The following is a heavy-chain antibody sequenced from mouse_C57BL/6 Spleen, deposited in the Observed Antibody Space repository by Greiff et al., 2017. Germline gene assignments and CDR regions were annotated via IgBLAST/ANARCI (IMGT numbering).Heavy chain of an antibody. CDR2: IDPETGGT. J-gene: IGHJ4*01. CDR3: TPLRPRGYYAMDY. D-gene: IGHD3-2*02. V-gene: IGHV1-15*01. Sequence: VQLQQSGAELVRPGASVTLSCKASGYTFTDYEMHWVTQTPVHGLEWIGAIDPETGGTAYNQKFKGKAILTADKSSSTAYMELRSLTSEDSAVYYCTPLRPRGYYAMDYWGQGTSVTVSS. CDR1: GYTFTDYE.